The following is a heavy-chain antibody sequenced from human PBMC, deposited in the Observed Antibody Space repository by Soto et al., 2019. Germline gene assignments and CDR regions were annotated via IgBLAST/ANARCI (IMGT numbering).Heavy chain of an antibody. CDR3: AKDRITILLVASQQSAFDI. CDR2: ISGSGGST. CDR1: GFTFSRYA. J-gene: IGHJ3*02. V-gene: IGHV3-23*01. Sequence: GGSLRLSCAASGFTFSRYAMSWVRQAPGKGLEWVSAISGSGGSTYYADSVKGRFTISRDNSKNTLYLQMNSLRAEDTAVYYCAKDRITILLVASQQSAFDIWAQRTMVTVSS. D-gene: IGHD3-22*01.